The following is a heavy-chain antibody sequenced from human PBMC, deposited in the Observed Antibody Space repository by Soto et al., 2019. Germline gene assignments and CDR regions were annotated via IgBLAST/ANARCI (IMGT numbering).Heavy chain of an antibody. CDR1: GYTFASYA. Sequence: QVQVVQSGAEVKKPGASVKVSCKTSGYTFASYAISWVRQAPGQGLEWMGWINIYNGNTNYAQKVQDRLTMTTDTSTSTAYMELRSLRSDDTAVYYCARGNGNDCGSSDYWGQGTLVTVSS. D-gene: IGHD5-12*01. V-gene: IGHV1-18*01. J-gene: IGHJ4*02. CDR3: ARGNGNDCGSSDY. CDR2: INIYNGNT.